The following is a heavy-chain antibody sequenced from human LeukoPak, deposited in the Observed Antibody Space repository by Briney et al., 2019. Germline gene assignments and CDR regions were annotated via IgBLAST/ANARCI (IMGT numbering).Heavy chain of an antibody. J-gene: IGHJ6*02. CDR3: ARGNRYSNYLGYYYYGMDV. Sequence: PSETLSLTCAVYGGSFSGYYWSWIRQPPGKGLEWIGEINHSGSTNYNPSLKSRVTISVDTSKNQFSLKLSSVTAADTAVYYCARGNRYSNYLGYYYYGMDVWGQGTTVTVSS. V-gene: IGHV4-34*01. CDR2: INHSGST. D-gene: IGHD4-4*01. CDR1: GGSFSGYY.